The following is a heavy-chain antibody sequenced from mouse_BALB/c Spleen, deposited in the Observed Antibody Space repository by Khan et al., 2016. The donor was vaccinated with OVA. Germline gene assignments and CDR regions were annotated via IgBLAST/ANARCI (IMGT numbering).Heavy chain of an antibody. V-gene: IGHV2-6*02. J-gene: IGHJ4*01. CDR3: ARNTRIIYRVMDY. Sequence: QVQLKESGPGLVAPSQSLSITCTVSGFSLTSYGVHWVRQPPGKGLEWLVVIWSDGKTTYNSTLKSRLSISKANSKSQVFLKMNSLQTAATAMYYYARNTRIIYRVMDYWGQGTSVTVSS. D-gene: IGHD2-14*01. CDR1: GFSLTSYG. CDR2: IWSDGKT.